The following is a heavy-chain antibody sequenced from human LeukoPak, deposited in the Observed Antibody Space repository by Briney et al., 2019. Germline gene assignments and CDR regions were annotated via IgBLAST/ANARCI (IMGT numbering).Heavy chain of an antibody. J-gene: IGHJ4*02. D-gene: IGHD3-3*01. Sequence: SVKVSCKASGGTFSSYAISWVRQAPGQGLEWMGGIIPIFGTANYAQKFQGRVTITTDESTSTAYMEQSSLRSEDTAVYYCARDLSFGVASPFDYWGQGTLVTVSS. V-gene: IGHV1-69*05. CDR1: GGTFSSYA. CDR3: ARDLSFGVASPFDY. CDR2: IIPIFGTA.